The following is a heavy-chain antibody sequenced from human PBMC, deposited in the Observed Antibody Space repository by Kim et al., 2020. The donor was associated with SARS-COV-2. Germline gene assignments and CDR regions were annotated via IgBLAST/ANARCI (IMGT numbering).Heavy chain of an antibody. CDR3: AKDRSSGWYGDAFDI. Sequence: DFVKGRFTISRENSKNTLYLKMNSLRAEDTAVYYCAKDRSSGWYGDAFDIWGQGTMVTVSS. D-gene: IGHD6-19*01. V-gene: IGHV3-30*02. J-gene: IGHJ3*02.